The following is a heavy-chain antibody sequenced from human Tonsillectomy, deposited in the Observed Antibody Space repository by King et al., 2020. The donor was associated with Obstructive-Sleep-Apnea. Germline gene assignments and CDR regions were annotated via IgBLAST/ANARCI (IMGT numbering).Heavy chain of an antibody. CDR3: AHSGGMNWGGGVYYFDF. CDR2: IYWDDDK. D-gene: IGHD7-27*01. J-gene: IGHJ4*02. Sequence: TLKESGPTLVKPTQTLTLTCTFSGFSLSTTGVSVAWIRQPPGKALEWLALIYWDDDKRYSPSLKSRLTISKDTSKNQVVLTMTDMDPVDTATYYCAHSGGMNWGGGVYYFDFWGQGTLVTVSS. V-gene: IGHV2-5*02. CDR1: GFSLSTTGVS.